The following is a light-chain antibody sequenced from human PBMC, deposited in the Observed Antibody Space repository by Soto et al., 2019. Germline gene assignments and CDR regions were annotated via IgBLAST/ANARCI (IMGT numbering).Light chain of an antibody. CDR2: GVN. V-gene: IGLV2-14*01. Sequence: QSVLAQPASVSGSPGQSITISCTGTSSDIGAYNYVSWYQQYPGKAPKLMIYGVNHRPSGVSNRFSGSKTGTTASLTISGLQDEDEAAYYRFSHRSGDSHVFGTGTKVTVL. CDR3: FSHRSGDSHV. CDR1: SSDIGAYNY. J-gene: IGLJ1*01.